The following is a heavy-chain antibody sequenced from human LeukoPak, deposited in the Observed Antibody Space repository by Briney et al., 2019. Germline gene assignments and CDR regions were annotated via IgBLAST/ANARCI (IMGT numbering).Heavy chain of an antibody. V-gene: IGHV3-21*01. D-gene: IGHD3-16*01. J-gene: IGHJ4*02. CDR2: ISGLSSHI. CDR1: GFTFSDYD. CDR3: GRAFPPLRTSSAGDL. Sequence: GGSLRLSCSASGFTFSDYDMNWVRQAPGKGLEWVSSISGLSSHIYYGDSVKGRFGISRDNAKNSLYPQMSSLGAADTAIYNCGRAFPPLRTSSAGDLWGQGTLVTVSS.